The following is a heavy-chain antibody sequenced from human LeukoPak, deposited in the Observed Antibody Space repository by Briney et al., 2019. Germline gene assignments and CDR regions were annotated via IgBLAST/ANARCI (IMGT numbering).Heavy chain of an antibody. CDR3: ARARLTGFWFGELLVAYYYYGMDV. D-gene: IGHD3-10*01. Sequence: SETLSLTCTVSGGSISSYYWSWIRQPAGKGLEWIGRIYTSGSTNYNPSLKSRVTMSVDTSKNQFSLKLSSVTAADTAVYYCARARLTGFWFGELLVAYYYYGMDVWGQGTTVTVSS. CDR2: IYTSGST. V-gene: IGHV4-4*07. CDR1: GGSISSYY. J-gene: IGHJ6*02.